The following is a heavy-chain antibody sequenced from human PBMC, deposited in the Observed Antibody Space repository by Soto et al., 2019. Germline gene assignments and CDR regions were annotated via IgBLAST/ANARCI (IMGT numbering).Heavy chain of an antibody. Sequence: ASVKVSCKVSGYTLTELSMHWVRQAPGKGREWMGGFDPEDGETIYAQKIQGRVTMIEDTSTDTAYMELSSLRSEDTAVYYCATATEGRWDFDIWGQGTMGTV. CDR1: GYTLTELS. J-gene: IGHJ3*02. CDR2: FDPEDGET. D-gene: IGHD1-26*01. CDR3: ATATEGRWDFDI. V-gene: IGHV1-24*01.